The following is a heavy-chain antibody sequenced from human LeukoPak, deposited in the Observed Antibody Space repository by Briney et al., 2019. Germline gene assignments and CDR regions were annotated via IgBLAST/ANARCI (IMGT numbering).Heavy chain of an antibody. Sequence: SETLSLTCTVSGGSISSYYWSWIWQPPGKGLEWIGYIYSSGSTNYNPSLKSRVTISVDTSKNQFSLRLSSVTAADTAVYYCARVFRGYSYGPFDYWGQGTLVTVSS. CDR1: GGSISSYY. V-gene: IGHV4-59*01. D-gene: IGHD5-18*01. CDR3: ARVFRGYSYGPFDY. J-gene: IGHJ4*02. CDR2: IYSSGST.